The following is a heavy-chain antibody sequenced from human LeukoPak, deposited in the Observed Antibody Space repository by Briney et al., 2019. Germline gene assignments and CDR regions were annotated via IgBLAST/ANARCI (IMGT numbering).Heavy chain of an antibody. Sequence: PGGSLRLSCAASGFTFSSYSMNWVRQAPGKGLEWVSYISSSSSTIYYADSVKGRFTISRDNAKNSLYLQMNSLRAEDTAVYYCARDESLGAAAVGYWGQGTLVTVSS. CDR1: GFTFSSYS. CDR3: ARDESLGAAAVGY. CDR2: ISSSSSTI. V-gene: IGHV3-48*04. J-gene: IGHJ4*02. D-gene: IGHD6-13*01.